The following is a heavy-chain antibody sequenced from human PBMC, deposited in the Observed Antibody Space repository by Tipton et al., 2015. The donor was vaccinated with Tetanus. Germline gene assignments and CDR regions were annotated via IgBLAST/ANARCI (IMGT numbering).Heavy chain of an antibody. CDR2: ISWNSNTK. D-gene: IGHD5-12*01. CDR1: GFIFDDYA. Sequence: SLRLSCAASGFIFDDYAMHWVRQAPGKGLEWVSGISWNSNTKGYADSVKGRSTISRDNAKNSLYLQMNSLRAEDTALYYCTKTLNCGYDAPCGLDVWGQGTTVSVSS. V-gene: IGHV3-9*01. J-gene: IGHJ6*02. CDR3: TKTLNCGYDAPCGLDV.